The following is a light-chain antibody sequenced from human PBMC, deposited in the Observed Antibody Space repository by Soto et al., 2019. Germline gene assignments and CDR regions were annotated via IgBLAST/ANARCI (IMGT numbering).Light chain of an antibody. CDR1: QSVSSSY. CDR3: QQYGSSPKLT. J-gene: IGKJ4*01. V-gene: IGKV3-20*01. CDR2: GAS. Sequence: IVMTQTPGTLSLSPGERATLTCRASQSVSSSYLAWYQQKPGPAPRPIIYGASSRDTGIPDRVSGSGCGADFNFTISRLEPEDFAVYYCQQYGSSPKLTFGGGTKVEIK.